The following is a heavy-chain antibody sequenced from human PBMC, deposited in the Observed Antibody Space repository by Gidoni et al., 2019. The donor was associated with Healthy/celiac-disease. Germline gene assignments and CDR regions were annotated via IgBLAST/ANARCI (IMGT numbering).Heavy chain of an antibody. D-gene: IGHD2-15*01. CDR1: GFTFSSYW. J-gene: IGHJ6*02. V-gene: IGHV3-7*01. Sequence: EVQLVESGGGLVQPGGSLRLSCAASGFTFSSYWMSWVRQAPGKGLEWVANIKQDGSEKYYVDSVKGRFTISRDNAKNSLYLQMNSLRAEDTAVYYCARPMGAATWEYYYYGMDVWGQGTTVTVSS. CDR3: ARPMGAATWEYYYYGMDV. CDR2: IKQDGSEK.